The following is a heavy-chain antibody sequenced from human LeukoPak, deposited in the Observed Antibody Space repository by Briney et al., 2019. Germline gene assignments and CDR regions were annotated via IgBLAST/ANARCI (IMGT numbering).Heavy chain of an antibody. CDR1: GFTFSSYG. D-gene: IGHD6-13*01. CDR3: AKTSIAAAGKSVFDY. V-gene: IGHV3-30*02. J-gene: IGHJ4*02. CDR2: IRYDGSNK. Sequence: PGGSLRLSCAASGFTFSSYGMHWVRQAPGKGLEWVAFIRYDGSNKYYADSVKGRFTISRDNSKNTLYLQMNSLRAEDTAVYYCAKTSIAAAGKSVFDYWGQGTLVTVSS.